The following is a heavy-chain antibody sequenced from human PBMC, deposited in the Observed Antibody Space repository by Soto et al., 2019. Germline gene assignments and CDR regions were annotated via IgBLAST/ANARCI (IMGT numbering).Heavy chain of an antibody. Sequence: QVQLVQSGAAVTKPGSSVKVSCKASGGTFSSYAISWVRQAPGQGLEWVGGIIPIFGTANSAQQFQGRVMITTDESTSTAYRELSSLRSEDTAVYFCARDYSSSWYGSFDICGQGTMVTFSS. CDR1: GGTFSSYA. CDR2: IIPIFGTA. D-gene: IGHD6-13*01. CDR3: ARDYSSSWYGSFDI. J-gene: IGHJ3*02. V-gene: IGHV1-69*01.